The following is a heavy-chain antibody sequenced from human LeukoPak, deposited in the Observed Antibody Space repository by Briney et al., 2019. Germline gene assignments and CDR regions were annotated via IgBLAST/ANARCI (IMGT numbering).Heavy chain of an antibody. CDR3: ARAPRSWGFGY. J-gene: IGHJ4*02. CDR2: MNPNSGAT. CDR1: GYTFTSY. V-gene: IGHV1-8*01. Sequence: ASVTVSCKASGYTFTSYVNWLRQATGQGPEWMGWMNPNSGATGYAQKFQGRVTMTRSASINTAYMELTNLRSEDTAVYYCARAPRSWGFGYWGQGTLVTVSS. D-gene: IGHD7-27*01.